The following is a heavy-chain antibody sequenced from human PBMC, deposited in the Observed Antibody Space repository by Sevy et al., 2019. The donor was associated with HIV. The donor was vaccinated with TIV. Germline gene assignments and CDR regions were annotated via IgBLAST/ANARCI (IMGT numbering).Heavy chain of an antibody. CDR2: IYSGGST. CDR1: GFTVSSNY. D-gene: IGHD3-16*02. Sequence: GGSLRLSCAASGFTVSSNYMSWVRQAPGKGLEWVSVIYSGGSTYYADSVKGRFTISRDNSKNTLYLKMNSLRAEDTAVYYCAKDPYDYVWGSYRYNDAFDIWGQGTMVTVSS. CDR3: AKDPYDYVWGSYRYNDAFDI. V-gene: IGHV3-53*01. J-gene: IGHJ3*02.